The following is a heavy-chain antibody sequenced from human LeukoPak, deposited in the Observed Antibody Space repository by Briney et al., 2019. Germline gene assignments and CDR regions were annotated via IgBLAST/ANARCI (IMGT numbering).Heavy chain of an antibody. J-gene: IGHJ3*01. CDR3: VQERGTIFEVKKDPFDL. CDR2: ISTDGTKA. Sequence: GRSLRLSCAASGFSFSAYVMHWVRQAPDKGLQWVAVISTDGTKAYYTDSVRGRFTFSRDNSKNTLDLQMNRLRPEDTAVYFCVQERGTIFEVKKDPFDLWGQGTMVTVSS. CDR1: GFSFSAYV. V-gene: IGHV3-30*18. D-gene: IGHD3-3*02.